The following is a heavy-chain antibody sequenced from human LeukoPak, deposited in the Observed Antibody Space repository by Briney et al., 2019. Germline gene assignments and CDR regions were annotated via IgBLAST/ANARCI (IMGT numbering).Heavy chain of an antibody. CDR3: AGLPYANGDYNSDY. CDR2: FGSEDGET. Sequence: ASVKVSCKVSGYTHTELSMHWVRQAPGKGLEWLGGFGSEDGETIYAQKFQGRVTMTEDTSTDTAYMELSSLRSEDTAVYYCAGLPYANGDYNSDYWGQGTLVTVSS. D-gene: IGHD4-17*01. CDR1: GYTHTELS. V-gene: IGHV1-24*01. J-gene: IGHJ4*02.